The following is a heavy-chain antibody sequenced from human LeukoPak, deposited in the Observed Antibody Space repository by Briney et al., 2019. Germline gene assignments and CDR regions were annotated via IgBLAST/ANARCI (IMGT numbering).Heavy chain of an antibody. J-gene: IGHJ3*02. D-gene: IGHD3-10*01. Sequence: SVKVSCKASGGTLSNNVVSWVRQAPGQGREWMGDIIPVFGTTNYAQKFQGRVTISADRSTSTAYMEVSSLKSEDTAVYYCATKNFGDLYRHDDPFNMWGQGTTVTVSS. V-gene: IGHV1-69*06. CDR2: IIPVFGTT. CDR3: ATKNFGDLYRHDDPFNM. CDR1: GGTLSNNV.